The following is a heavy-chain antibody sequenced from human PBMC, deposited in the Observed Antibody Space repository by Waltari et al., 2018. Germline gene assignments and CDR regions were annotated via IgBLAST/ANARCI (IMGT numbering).Heavy chain of an antibody. CDR1: GGSISSSNW. D-gene: IGHD3-22*01. Sequence: QVQLQESGPGLVKPSGTLSLTCAVSGGSISSSNWWRWVRQPPGKGLEWIGEIYHSGSTNYNPSLKSRVTISVDKSKNQFSLKLSSVTAADTAVYYCARVAHYDSSGYPNTNWFDPWGQGTLVTVSS. J-gene: IGHJ5*02. CDR2: IYHSGST. CDR3: ARVAHYDSSGYPNTNWFDP. V-gene: IGHV4-4*02.